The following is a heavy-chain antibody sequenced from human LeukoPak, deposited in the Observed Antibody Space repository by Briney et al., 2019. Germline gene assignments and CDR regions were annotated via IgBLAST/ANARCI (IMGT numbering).Heavy chain of an antibody. Sequence: ASVKVSCKASGYTFTTYYMHWVRQAPGQGLEWMGIINPSGGSTSYAQKFQGRVTMTRDMSTSTVYMELSSLRSEDTAVYYCARGIGDRFRLQHVIDYWGQGTLVTVSS. J-gene: IGHJ4*02. CDR2: INPSGGST. CDR1: GYTFTTYY. D-gene: IGHD2-21*02. CDR3: ARGIGDRFRLQHVIDY. V-gene: IGHV1-46*01.